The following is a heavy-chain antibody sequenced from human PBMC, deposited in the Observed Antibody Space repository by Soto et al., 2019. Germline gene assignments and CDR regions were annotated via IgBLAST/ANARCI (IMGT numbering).Heavy chain of an antibody. CDR1: GGSIRSNIYY. CDR2: VHYSGST. V-gene: IGHV4-39*01. D-gene: IGHD3-22*01. CDR3: AIQHYYDSSGYYTWN. Sequence: QLQLQESGPGLVKPSETLSLTCSVSGGSIRSNIYYWGWIRQPPGKGLEWIATVHYSGSTYYPPSINNRVTMTADTSNNQYSLRLMFVTAAYTAVYYCAIQHYYDSSGYYTWNWGQGTLVTVSS. J-gene: IGHJ4*02.